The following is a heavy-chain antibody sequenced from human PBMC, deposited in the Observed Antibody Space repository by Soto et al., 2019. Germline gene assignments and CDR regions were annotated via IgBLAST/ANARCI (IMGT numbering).Heavy chain of an antibody. D-gene: IGHD2-8*01. CDR1: GGTFSSYT. Sequence: QVQLVQSGAEVKKPGSSVKVSCKASGGTFSSYTISWVRQAPGQGREWMGRIIPILGIANYAQTFQGRVTIAADKSTSTAYMDLSSLRAEDRAVYYCARDPPPWSKTLIGDVWGKGTTVTVSS. CDR2: IIPILGIA. CDR3: ARDPPPWSKTLIGDV. V-gene: IGHV1-69*08. J-gene: IGHJ6*04.